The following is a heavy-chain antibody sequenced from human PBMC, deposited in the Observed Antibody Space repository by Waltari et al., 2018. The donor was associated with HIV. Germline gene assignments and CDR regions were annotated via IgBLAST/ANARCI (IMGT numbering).Heavy chain of an antibody. CDR1: GFSFSVAW. V-gene: IGHV3-15*01. CDR2: IKSGSDGELT. Sequence: EVQLVEFGGGVVKPGGSLSLSCAASGFSFSVAWLTWVRQAPGKGLEWVGRIKSGSDGELTDDGASVGGRLSIARDDSKKKVFLLWDGLQAGDTALYYCATDKWRLRDTLTTYYANTFDHWGRGALVTVS. D-gene: IGHD3-22*01. J-gene: IGHJ4*02. CDR3: ATDKWRLRDTLTTYYANTFDH.